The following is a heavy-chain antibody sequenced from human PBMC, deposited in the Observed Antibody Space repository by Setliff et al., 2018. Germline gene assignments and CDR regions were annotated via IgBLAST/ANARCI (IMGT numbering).Heavy chain of an antibody. CDR3: ARLESLGDLSLYGLWFDP. V-gene: IGHV4-61*09. J-gene: IGHJ5*02. D-gene: IGHD3-16*02. CDR2: IHSSGSA. Sequence: PSETLSLTCTVSGASISSGSYYWSWIRQPAGNGLEWIGHIHSSGSANYNSSLESRLTISVDQSKNQFSLKLKSVTAADTAVYYFARLESLGDLSLYGLWFDPWGQGTLVTVSS. CDR1: GASISSGSYY.